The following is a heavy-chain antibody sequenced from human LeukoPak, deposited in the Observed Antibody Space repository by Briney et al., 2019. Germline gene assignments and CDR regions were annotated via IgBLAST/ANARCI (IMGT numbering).Heavy chain of an antibody. CDR3: AISYDFWSGYQLRD. CDR2: IYYSGST. V-gene: IGHV4-59*12. D-gene: IGHD3-3*01. J-gene: IGHJ4*02. CDR1: GGSISSYY. Sequence: SETLSLTCTVSGGSISSYYWSWIRQPPGKGLEWIGYIYYSGSTNYNPSLKSRVTISVDTSKNQFSLKLSSVTAADTAVYYCAISYDFWSGYQLRDWGQGTLVTVSS.